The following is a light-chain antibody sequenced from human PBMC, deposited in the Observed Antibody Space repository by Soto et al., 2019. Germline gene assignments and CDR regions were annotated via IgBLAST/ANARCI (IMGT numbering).Light chain of an antibody. CDR3: QKYNNWPRT. J-gene: IGKJ1*01. V-gene: IGKV3-15*01. Sequence: ETVMTQSQATLSVSPGERATLSCRARQSFSANLAWYQQKPGQAPRLLIYGAFNRATDLPARFRGSVSGTECNLTISRLQSEDSAVDYCQKYNNWPRTFGQGTKVEIK. CDR2: GAF. CDR1: QSFSAN.